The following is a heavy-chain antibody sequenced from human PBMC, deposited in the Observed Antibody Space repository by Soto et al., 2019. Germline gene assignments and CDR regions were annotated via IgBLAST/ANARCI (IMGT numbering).Heavy chain of an antibody. J-gene: IGHJ4*02. CDR1: GFTVSSNY. CDR2: LYSGGSA. Sequence: EVQLVESGGGLVQPGGSLRLSCAASGFTVSSNYMSWVRQAPGKGLEWVSVLYSGGSAYYADSVKGRFTISRDNSKNTLYLQMNSLRAEDTAVYYCARDPAYYFDYWGQGTLVTVSS. CDR3: ARDPAYYFDY. V-gene: IGHV3-66*01.